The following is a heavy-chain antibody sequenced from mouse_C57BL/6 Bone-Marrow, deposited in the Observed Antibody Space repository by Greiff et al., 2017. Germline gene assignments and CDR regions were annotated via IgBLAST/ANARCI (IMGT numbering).Heavy chain of an antibody. CDR2: ILPGSGST. CDR3: ARRSQGMWLRYFDF. D-gene: IGHD1-2*01. Sequence: VQLQQSGAELMKPGASVKLSCKATGYTFTGYWIEWVKQRPGHGLEWIGEILPGSGSTNYNEKFKGKATFTADTSSNTAYMQLSLLTPEDSAVYYCARRSQGMWLRYFDFWGQGTTLTVSS. J-gene: IGHJ2*01. V-gene: IGHV1-9*01. CDR1: GYTFTGYW.